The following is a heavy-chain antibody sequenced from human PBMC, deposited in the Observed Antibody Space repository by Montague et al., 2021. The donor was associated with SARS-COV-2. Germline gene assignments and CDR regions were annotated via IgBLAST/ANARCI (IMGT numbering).Heavy chain of an antibody. J-gene: IGHJ4*02. CDR1: GFTFNNYF. V-gene: IGHV3-11*06. CDR2: IGTSSSFT. Sequence: SLRLSCAASGFTFNNYFMSWYRQAPGKGLEWVSYIGTSSSFTRYADSVKGRFTISRDNAMNSLYLQMTAVRGEDTAVYYCARVGLTVAAGMIDYWGQGTLVTVSS. CDR3: ARVGLTVAAGMIDY. D-gene: IGHD6-13*01.